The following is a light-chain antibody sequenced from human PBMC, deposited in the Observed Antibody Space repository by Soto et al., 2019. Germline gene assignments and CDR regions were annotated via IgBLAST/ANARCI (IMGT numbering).Light chain of an antibody. CDR1: QRLTTF. CDR3: QQSFTVPRT. V-gene: IGKV1-39*01. Sequence: DIQLTHSPSSLSASVGDTITITCRASQRLTTFLNWFQQKPGKAPKLLIYATSTLENGVPSRFGGSGSGTDFSLTISGLQPEDFATYYCQQSFTVPRTFGQGTQVEIK. CDR2: ATS. J-gene: IGKJ1*01.